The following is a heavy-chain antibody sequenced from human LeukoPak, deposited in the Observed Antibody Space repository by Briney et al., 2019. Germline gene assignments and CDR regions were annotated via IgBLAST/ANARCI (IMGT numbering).Heavy chain of an antibody. CDR2: ISGSGGTT. CDR1: GFTFSSYA. V-gene: IGHV3-23*01. D-gene: IGHD3-22*01. J-gene: IGHJ4*02. CDR3: AKRTPYSSGSFYFDY. Sequence: GGSLRLSCEVSGFTFSSYAMSWVRQAPGKGLEWVSAISGSGGTTNYADSVKGRLTISRDNSQNTLYLQMNSLRAEDTAVYYCAKRTPYSSGSFYFDYWGQGTLVTVSS.